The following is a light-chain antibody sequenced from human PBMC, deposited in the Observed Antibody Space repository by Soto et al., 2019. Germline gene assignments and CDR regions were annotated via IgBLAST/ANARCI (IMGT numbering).Light chain of an antibody. CDR2: EVT. Sequence: QSALTQPPSASGSPGQSVTISCTGTSSDVGGYNYVSWYQQHPGKAPKLMIYEVTKRPSGVPDRFSGSKSGNTASLTVSGLQAEDEAYYYCSSYAGSSNVVFGGGTKLTVL. CDR3: SSYAGSSNVV. J-gene: IGLJ2*01. CDR1: SSDVGGYNY. V-gene: IGLV2-8*01.